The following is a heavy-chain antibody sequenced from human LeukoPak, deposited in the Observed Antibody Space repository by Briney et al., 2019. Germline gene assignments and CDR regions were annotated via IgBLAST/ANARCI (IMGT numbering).Heavy chain of an antibody. J-gene: IGHJ6*03. CDR1: GYSFTSYW. V-gene: IGHV5-51*01. CDR2: IYPGDSDT. D-gene: IGHD6-19*01. Sequence: GESLKISRKGSGYSFTSYWIGWVRQMPGKGLEWMGIIYPGDSDTRYSPSFQGQVTISADKSISTAYLQWSSLKASDTAMYYCARQPSSGYYYYYYMDVWGKGTTVTVSS. CDR3: ARQPSSGYYYYYYMDV.